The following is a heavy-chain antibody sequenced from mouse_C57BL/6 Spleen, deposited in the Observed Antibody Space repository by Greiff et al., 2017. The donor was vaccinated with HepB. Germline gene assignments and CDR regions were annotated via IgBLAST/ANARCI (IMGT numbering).Heavy chain of an antibody. V-gene: IGHV5-9-1*02. CDR1: GFTFSSYA. D-gene: IGHD3-2*02. CDR2: ISSGGDYI. CDR3: TREATDGYAMDY. Sequence: EVKVVESGEGLVKPGGSLKLSCAASGFTFSSYAMSWVRQTPEKRLEWVAYISSGGDYIYYADTVKGRFTISRDNARNTLYLQMSSLKSEDTAMYYCTREATDGYAMDYWGQGTSVTVSS. J-gene: IGHJ4*01.